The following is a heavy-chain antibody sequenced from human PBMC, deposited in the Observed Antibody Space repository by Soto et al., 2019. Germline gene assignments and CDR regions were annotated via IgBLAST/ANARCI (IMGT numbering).Heavy chain of an antibody. D-gene: IGHD2-8*02. CDR2: IYQSGAT. CDR3: ARDAGASRYYGMDV. Sequence: SETLSLTCTVSGDSISSENWWSWVRQAPGKGLEWIGEIYQSGATHYTPSLKSRVTISLDKSKNRFSLKLHSVTAADAAVYYCARDAGASRYYGMDVWGQGTTVTVSS. V-gene: IGHV4-4*02. CDR1: GDSISSENW. J-gene: IGHJ6*02.